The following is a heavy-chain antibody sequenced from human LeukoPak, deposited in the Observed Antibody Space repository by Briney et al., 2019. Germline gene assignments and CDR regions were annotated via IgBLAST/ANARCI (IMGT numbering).Heavy chain of an antibody. CDR1: GFTFSSYA. CDR2: ISGSGGST. Sequence: GGSLRLSCAASGFTFSSYAMSWVRQAPGKGLEWVSAISGSGGSTYYADSVKGRFTISRDNSKNTLYLQMNSLRAEDTVVYYCAKVGEGQLWHEGYFQHWGQGTLVTVSS. V-gene: IGHV3-23*01. CDR3: AKVGEGQLWHEGYFQH. D-gene: IGHD5-18*01. J-gene: IGHJ1*01.